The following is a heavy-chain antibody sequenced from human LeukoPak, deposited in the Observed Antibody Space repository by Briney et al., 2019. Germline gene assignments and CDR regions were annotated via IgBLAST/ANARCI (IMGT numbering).Heavy chain of an antibody. D-gene: IGHD2-2*01. CDR2: IKEDGNEK. CDR1: GITLSSYE. CDR3: ARDRSRFYY. J-gene: IGHJ4*02. V-gene: IGHV3-7*01. Sequence: QSGGSLRLSCAASGITLSSYEMSWVRQAPGKGLEWVANIKEDGNEKYYVDSVKGRFTISRDNAEESLYLQMNSLRAEDTAVYYCARDRSRFYYWGQGTPVTVSS.